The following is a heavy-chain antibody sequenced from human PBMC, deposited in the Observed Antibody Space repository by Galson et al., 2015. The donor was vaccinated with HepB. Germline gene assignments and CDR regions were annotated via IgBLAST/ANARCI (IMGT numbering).Heavy chain of an antibody. Sequence: TLSLTCAVYGGSFSGYYWSWIRQPPGKGLEWIGEINHSGSTNYNPSLKSRVTISVDTSKNQFSLKLSSVTAADTAVYYCARGRLSYYGGNSMFDYWGQGTLVTVSS. CDR1: GGSFSGYY. CDR2: INHSGST. D-gene: IGHD4-23*01. V-gene: IGHV4-34*01. J-gene: IGHJ4*02. CDR3: ARGRLSYYGGNSMFDY.